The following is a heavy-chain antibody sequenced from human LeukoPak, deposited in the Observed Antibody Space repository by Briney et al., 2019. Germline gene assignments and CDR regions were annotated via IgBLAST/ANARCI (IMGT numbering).Heavy chain of an antibody. V-gene: IGHV4-34*01. J-gene: IGHJ4*02. CDR2: INHSGRT. CDR3: ARGHFRYRSAWYYMVYFDY. D-gene: IGHD6-19*01. Sequence: SETLSLTCAVYGGSFSGYYWSWVRQPQGKGREGSGEINHSGRTNYNPSLKRRVTISVDKSKKQFTLKRRSVAAADTAVYYCARGHFRYRSAWYYMVYFDYWGQGTLVTVSS. CDR1: GGSFSGYY.